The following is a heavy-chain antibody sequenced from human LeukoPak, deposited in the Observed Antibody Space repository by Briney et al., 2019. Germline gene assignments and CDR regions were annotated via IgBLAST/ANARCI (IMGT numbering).Heavy chain of an antibody. Sequence: ASVKVPCKASGYTFTGYYMHWVRQAPGQGLEWMGWINPNSGGTNYAQKFQGRVTMTRDTSISTAYMELSRLRSDDTAVYYCARVPRGYCSGGSCVQYDYWGQGTLVTVSS. D-gene: IGHD2-15*01. CDR2: INPNSGGT. CDR3: ARVPRGYCSGGSCVQYDY. V-gene: IGHV1-2*02. J-gene: IGHJ4*02. CDR1: GYTFTGYY.